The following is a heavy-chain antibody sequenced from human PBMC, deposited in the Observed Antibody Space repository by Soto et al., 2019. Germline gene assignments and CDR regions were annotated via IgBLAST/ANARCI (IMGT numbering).Heavy chain of an antibody. V-gene: IGHV3-33*01. J-gene: IGHJ4*02. Sequence: GKGLEWVAVIWYDGSNKYYADSVKGRFTISRENSKNTLYLQMNSLRAEDTAAYYCERDPIGRQWLLIDYWGQGTLVTVSS. D-gene: IGHD6-19*01. CDR2: IWYDGSNK. CDR3: ERDPIGRQWLLIDY.